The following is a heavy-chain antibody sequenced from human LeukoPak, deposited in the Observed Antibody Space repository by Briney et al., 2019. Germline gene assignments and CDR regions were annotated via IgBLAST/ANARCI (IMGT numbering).Heavy chain of an antibody. CDR3: ATSKYSGSY. V-gene: IGHV3-23*01. D-gene: IGHD1-26*01. J-gene: IGHJ4*02. Sequence: PGGSLRLSCAASGFYFANYAMSWVRQAPGKGLEWVSAISGSGGRIYYGASVKGRFTISRDNSKNTLNLQMNSLRAEDTAVYYCATSKYSGSYWGQGTLVTVSS. CDR1: GFYFANYA. CDR2: ISGSGGRI.